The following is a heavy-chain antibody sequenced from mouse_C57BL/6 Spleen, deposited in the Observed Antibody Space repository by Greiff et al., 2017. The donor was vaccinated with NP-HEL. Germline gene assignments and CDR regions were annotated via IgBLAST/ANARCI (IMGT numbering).Heavy chain of an antibody. CDR3: ARSGGNYGVFDV. Sequence: VQLKQSGPELVKPGASVKMSCKASGYTFTDYNMHWVKQSHGKSLEWIGYINPNNGGTSYNQKFKGKATLTVNKSSSTAYMELRSLTSEDSAVYYCARSGGNYGVFDVWGTGTTVTVSS. CDR1: GYTFTDYN. D-gene: IGHD2-1*01. V-gene: IGHV1-22*01. CDR2: INPNNGGT. J-gene: IGHJ1*03.